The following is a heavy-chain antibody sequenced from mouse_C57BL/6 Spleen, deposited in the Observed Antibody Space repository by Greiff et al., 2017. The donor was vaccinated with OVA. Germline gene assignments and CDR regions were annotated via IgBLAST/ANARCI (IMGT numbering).Heavy chain of an antibody. CDR2: IHPNSGST. CDR1: GYTFTSYW. CDR3: ARETAQATLYAMDY. Sequence: VQLQQPGAELVKPGASVKLSCKASGYTFTSYWMHWVKQRPGQGLEWIGMIHPNSGSTNYNEKFKSKATLTVDKSSSTAYMQLSSLTSEDSAVYYCARETAQATLYAMDYWGQGTSVTVSS. V-gene: IGHV1-64*01. J-gene: IGHJ4*01. D-gene: IGHD3-2*02.